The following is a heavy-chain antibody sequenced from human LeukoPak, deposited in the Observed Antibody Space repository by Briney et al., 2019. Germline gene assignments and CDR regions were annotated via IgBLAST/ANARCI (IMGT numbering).Heavy chain of an antibody. D-gene: IGHD1-26*01. J-gene: IGHJ4*02. CDR3: ARLVGATLAWDY. CDR2: IHYSGNS. CDR1: GGSISDYY. V-gene: IGHV4-59*08. Sequence: SETLSLTCTVSGGSISDYYRTWIRQPPGKGLEWIGYIHYSGNSNYIPSLKSRITISVDTSNNQFSLKLSSVIAADTAVYYCARLVGATLAWDYWGQGTLVTVSS.